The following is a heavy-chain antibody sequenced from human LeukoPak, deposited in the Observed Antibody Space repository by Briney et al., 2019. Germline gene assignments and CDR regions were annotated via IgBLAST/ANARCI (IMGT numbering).Heavy chain of an antibody. D-gene: IGHD6-13*01. J-gene: IGHJ4*02. CDR2: INSDGSSR. Sequence: GGSLRLSCAASGFTFRNYWMHWVRQAPGKGLVWVSRINSDGSSRNYADSVKGRFTISRDDAKNTLYLQMNSLRAEDTAVYYCASASSHRIAAGGDYWGQGTLVTVSS. CDR3: ASASSHRIAAGGDY. V-gene: IGHV3-74*01. CDR1: GFTFRNYW.